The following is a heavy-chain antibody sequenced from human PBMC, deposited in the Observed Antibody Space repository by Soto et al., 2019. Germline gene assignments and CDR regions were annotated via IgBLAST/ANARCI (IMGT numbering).Heavy chain of an antibody. V-gene: IGHV5-51*01. CDR1: GYTFTSNW. CDR3: VRPGGSSWHVLYY. D-gene: IGHD6-13*01. CDR2: IYPGDSDT. J-gene: IGHJ4*02. Sequence: GESLKISCKGSGYTFTSNWIGWVRQMPGKGLEWMGIIYPGDSDTRYSPSFQGQVTISADKSISTAYVQWSSLKASDTAMYYCVRPGGSSWHVLYYWGQGTLVTVSS.